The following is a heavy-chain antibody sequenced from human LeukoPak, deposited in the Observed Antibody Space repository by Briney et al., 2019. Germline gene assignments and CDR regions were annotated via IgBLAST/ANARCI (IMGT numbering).Heavy chain of an antibody. CDR1: GFTFSSYW. CDR2: IKQDGSEK. V-gene: IGHV3-7*01. D-gene: IGHD3-22*01. CDR3: ARTRGHYYDSSGYYDPGYYYYGMDV. J-gene: IGHJ6*02. Sequence: HPGGSLRLSCAASGFTFSSYWMSWVRQAPGKGLEWVANIKQDGSEKYYVDSVKGRFTISRDNAKNSLYLQMNSLRAEDTAVYYCARTRGHYYDSSGYYDPGYYYYGMDVWGQGTTVTVSS.